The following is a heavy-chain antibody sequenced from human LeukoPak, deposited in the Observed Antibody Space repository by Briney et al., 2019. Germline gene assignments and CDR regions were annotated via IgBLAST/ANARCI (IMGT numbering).Heavy chain of an antibody. J-gene: IGHJ6*02. CDR2: IYPGDSDT. CDR1: GYSFTSYW. Sequence: GESLKISCKGSGYSFTSYWIGWVRQMPGKGLEWMAIIYPGDSDTGYSPSFQGQVTISADKSISTAYLQWSSLKASDTAMYYCARQGGGYSYGYVATYYYGMDVWGQGTTVTVSS. D-gene: IGHD5-18*01. CDR3: ARQGGGYSYGYVATYYYGMDV. V-gene: IGHV5-51*01.